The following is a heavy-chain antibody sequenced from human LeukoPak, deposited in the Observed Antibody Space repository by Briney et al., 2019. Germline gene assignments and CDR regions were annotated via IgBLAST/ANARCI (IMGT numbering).Heavy chain of an antibody. CDR1: GFTVSRNY. J-gene: IGHJ4*02. Sequence: GGSLRLSCAASGFTVSRNYMSWVRQAPGKGLEGVSVLYSDGSTYHADSVKGRFTISRDNSKNTLYLQMNSLRAEDTAVYYCATDRGFASFDYWGQGTLVTVSS. CDR3: ATDRGFASFDY. CDR2: LYSDGST. V-gene: IGHV3-53*01. D-gene: IGHD3-3*01.